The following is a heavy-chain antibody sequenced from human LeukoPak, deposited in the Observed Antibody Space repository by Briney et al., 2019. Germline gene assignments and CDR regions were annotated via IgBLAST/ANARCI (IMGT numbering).Heavy chain of an antibody. D-gene: IGHD2-15*01. V-gene: IGHV1-24*01. CDR3: ARLYCSGGSCYNENGMDV. J-gene: IGHJ6*02. CDR2: FDPEDGET. CDR1: GYTLTELS. Sequence: ASVKVSCKVSGYTLTELSMHWVRQAPGKGLEWMGGFDPEDGETIYAQKFQGRVTITADESTSTAYMELSSLRSEDTAVYYCARLYCSGGSCYNENGMDVWGQGTTVTVSS.